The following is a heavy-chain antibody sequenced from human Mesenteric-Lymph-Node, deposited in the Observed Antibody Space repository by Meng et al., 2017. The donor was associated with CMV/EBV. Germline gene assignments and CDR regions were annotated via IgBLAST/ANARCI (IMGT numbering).Heavy chain of an antibody. CDR1: GGTFSNYA. J-gene: IGHJ4*02. Sequence: SVKVSCKASGGTFSNYAITRVRQAPGQGLEWMGGIIPMFGTANYAQKFQGRVTITTDESTRTAYMELISLRSEDTAVYYCARGFRFGSGSTPPDYWGQGTLVTVSS. V-gene: IGHV1-69*05. D-gene: IGHD1-26*01. CDR3: ARGFRFGSGSTPPDY. CDR2: IIPMFGTA.